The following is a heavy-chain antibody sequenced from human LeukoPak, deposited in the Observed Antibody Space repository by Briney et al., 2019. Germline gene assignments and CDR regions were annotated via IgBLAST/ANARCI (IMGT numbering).Heavy chain of an antibody. V-gene: IGHV1-69*04. Sequence: ASVKVSCKASGGTFSSYAISGVRQAPGQGLEWMGRIIPILGIANYAQKSQSRVTITADKSTSTAYMELSSLRSEDTAVYYCARVGYESSFDYWGQGTLVTVSS. CDR1: GGTFSSYA. D-gene: IGHD3-3*01. J-gene: IGHJ4*02. CDR3: ARVGYESSFDY. CDR2: IIPILGIA.